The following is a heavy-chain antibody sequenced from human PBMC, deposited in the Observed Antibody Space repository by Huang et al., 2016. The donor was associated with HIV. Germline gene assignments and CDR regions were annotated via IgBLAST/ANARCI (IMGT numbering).Heavy chain of an antibody. CDR2: IFYTGSA. V-gene: IGHV4-39*01. J-gene: IGHJ4*02. Sequence: KGLEGIGSIFYTGSAHYNPSLESRVTIFVDSSKSQLSVRLRSVTAADTAVYYCARRRTHFTFDYWGQGTLVTVSS. CDR3: ARRRTHFTFDY.